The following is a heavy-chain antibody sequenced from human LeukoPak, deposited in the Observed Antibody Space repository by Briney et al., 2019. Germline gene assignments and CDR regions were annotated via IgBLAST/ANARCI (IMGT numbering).Heavy chain of an antibody. CDR3: ARGGSGSMNPDYYYYMDV. CDR2: INHSGST. D-gene: IGHD3-22*01. Sequence: SETLSLTCAVYGGSFSGYYWSWIRQPPGKGLEWIGEINHSGSTNYNPSLKNRVTISVDTSKNQFSLKLSSVTAADTAVYYCARGGSGSMNPDYYYYMDVWGKGTTVTVSS. CDR1: GGSFSGYY. J-gene: IGHJ6*03. V-gene: IGHV4-34*01.